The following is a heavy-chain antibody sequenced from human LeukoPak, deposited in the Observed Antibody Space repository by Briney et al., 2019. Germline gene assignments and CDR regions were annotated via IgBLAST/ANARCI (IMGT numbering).Heavy chain of an antibody. CDR2: ITFTGLGL. V-gene: IGHV3-NL1*01. D-gene: IGHD3-3*01. Sequence: GGSLRLSCAASGFTFSSAGMTWVRQAPGKGLEWVSTITFTGLGLYYADSVKGRFTISRDNSKNTLYLQMNSLRAEDTAVYYCARERVVNNYYYYMDVWGKGTTVTVSS. CDR1: GFTFSSAG. CDR3: ARERVVNNYYYYMDV. J-gene: IGHJ6*03.